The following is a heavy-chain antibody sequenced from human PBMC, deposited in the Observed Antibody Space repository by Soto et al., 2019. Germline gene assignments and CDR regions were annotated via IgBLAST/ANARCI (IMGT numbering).Heavy chain of an antibody. CDR2: ISKSGDST. CDR3: VFRHLVTDDTLPPLLYSDY. D-gene: IGHD1-26*01. J-gene: IGHJ4*02. CDR1: GFTLRTYA. Sequence: EVKLLESGGGLVQPGGSLRLSCAASGFTLRTYAMSWVRQTPGKGLEWVSLISKSGDSTYYADSVKGRFTISRDNSKNTLFLHMNSLRAEDTALYYCVFRHLVTDDTLPPLLYSDYWGQGTLVTVPS. V-gene: IGHV3-23*01.